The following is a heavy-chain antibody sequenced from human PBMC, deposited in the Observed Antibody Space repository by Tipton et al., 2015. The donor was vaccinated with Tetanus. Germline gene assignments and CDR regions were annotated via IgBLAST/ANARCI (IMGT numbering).Heavy chain of an antibody. CDR1: GFTFNGYG. D-gene: IGHD2-15*01. Sequence: SLRLSCAASGFTFNGYGMHWVRQAPGKGLEWLALAWYDGSKQYYADSVKGRFTISRDNSKNTLYLQMNSLGAEDTAVYYCAREADCSGGSCFSGDFDNWGQGTQVTVSS. CDR2: AWYDGSKQ. J-gene: IGHJ4*02. CDR3: AREADCSGGSCFSGDFDN. V-gene: IGHV3-33*01.